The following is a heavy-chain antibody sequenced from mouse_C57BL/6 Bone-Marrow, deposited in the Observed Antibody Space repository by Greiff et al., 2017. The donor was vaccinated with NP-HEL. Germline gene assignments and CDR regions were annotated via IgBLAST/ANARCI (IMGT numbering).Heavy chain of an antibody. Sequence: EVKLMESGGGLVKPGGSLKLSCAASGFTFSDYGMHWVRQAPEKGLEWVAYISSGSSTIYYADTVKGRFTISRDNAKNNLFLHMTSLRSEDTSMYYCARPYYYGSSYAWFAYWGQGTLVTVSA. CDR2: ISSGSSTI. D-gene: IGHD1-1*01. CDR1: GFTFSDYG. J-gene: IGHJ3*01. V-gene: IGHV5-17*01. CDR3: ARPYYYGSSYAWFAY.